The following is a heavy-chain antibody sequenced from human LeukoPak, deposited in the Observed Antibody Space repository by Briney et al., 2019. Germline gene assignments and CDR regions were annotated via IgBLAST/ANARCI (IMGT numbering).Heavy chain of an antibody. CDR3: ARAGIVGAISWFDP. Sequence: ASVKVSCKASGYTFTGYYMHWVRQAPGQGLEWMGWINPNSGGTNYAQKFQGRVTVTRDTSISTAYMELSRLRSDDTAVYYCARAGIVGAISWFDPWGQGTLVTVSS. V-gene: IGHV1-2*02. CDR2: INPNSGGT. J-gene: IGHJ5*02. CDR1: GYTFTGYY. D-gene: IGHD1-26*01.